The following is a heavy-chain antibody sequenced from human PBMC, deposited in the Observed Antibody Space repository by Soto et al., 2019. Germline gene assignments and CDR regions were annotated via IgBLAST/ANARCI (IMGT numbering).Heavy chain of an antibody. CDR3: ARMGIAAAGTGGMDG. J-gene: IGHJ6*02. Sequence: QVQLVQSGAEVKKPGASVKVSCKASGYPFTGYYLHWVRQAPGQGLAGMGWINPNSGGTNYAQKFQGSVTMTRDTSISTAYMELSRLRSDDTAVYYWARMGIAAAGTGGMDGWGQGTTVTVSS. CDR2: INPNSGGT. D-gene: IGHD6-13*01. V-gene: IGHV1-2*04. CDR1: GYPFTGYY.